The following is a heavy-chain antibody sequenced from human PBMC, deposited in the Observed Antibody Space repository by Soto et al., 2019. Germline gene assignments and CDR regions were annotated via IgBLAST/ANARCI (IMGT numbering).Heavy chain of an antibody. CDR1: GFTLRTYS. J-gene: IGHJ6*02. D-gene: IGHD1-26*01. CDR3: ARVPSSGSYRSYSSFGMDV. V-gene: IGHV3-48*02. Sequence: EVQLVESGGGLVQPGGSLRVSCAASGFTLRTYSLNWVRQAPGRGLEWISYISSSGSTIYYADSVKGRFTVSRDNAKNSLSLQMNSLRDEDTAVYYCARVPSSGSYRSYSSFGMDVWGPGTTVTVSS. CDR2: ISSSGSTI.